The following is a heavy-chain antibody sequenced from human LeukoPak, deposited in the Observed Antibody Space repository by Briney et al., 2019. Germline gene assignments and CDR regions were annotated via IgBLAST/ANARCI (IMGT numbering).Heavy chain of an antibody. Sequence: GASVKVSCKTSGYTFTTYGITWVRQAPGQGLEWMGWISAYNGSTNYVQKLQGRVTMTTDTSTSTAFMELRSLRSDDTAVYYCARDSYDSSGYLLDYWGQGTLVTVSS. CDR1: GYTFTTYG. D-gene: IGHD3-22*01. J-gene: IGHJ4*02. CDR2: ISAYNGST. CDR3: ARDSYDSSGYLLDY. V-gene: IGHV1-18*01.